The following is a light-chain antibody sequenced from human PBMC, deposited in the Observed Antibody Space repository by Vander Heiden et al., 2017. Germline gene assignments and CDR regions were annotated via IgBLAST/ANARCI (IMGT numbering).Light chain of an antibody. CDR3: QVWDDTSGV. V-gene: IGLV3-21*03. J-gene: IGLJ3*02. CDR2: DDS. Sequence: SYVLTQPPSVPVAPGKTARITCGGNNIGTKSVHWYQQKPGQAPVLVVYDDSDRPSGIPDRLSGSNSGNTATLTITRVEAGDEADYYCQVWDDTSGVFGGGTKLTVL. CDR1: NIGTKS.